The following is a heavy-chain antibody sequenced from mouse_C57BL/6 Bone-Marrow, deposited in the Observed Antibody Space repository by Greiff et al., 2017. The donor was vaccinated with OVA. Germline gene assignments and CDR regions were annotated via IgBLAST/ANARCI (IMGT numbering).Heavy chain of an antibody. Sequence: VQLQQSGAELVKPGASVKISCKASGYTFTDYSINWVKQRPGQGLEWIGKIGPGSGSTYYHEKFKGKATLTADKASSTAYMQLSSLTSEDSAVYFCARSDGYYGCWFAYWGQGTLVTVSA. J-gene: IGHJ3*01. CDR1: GYTFTDYS. D-gene: IGHD2-3*01. CDR2: IGPGSGST. CDR3: ARSDGYYGCWFAY. V-gene: IGHV1-77*01.